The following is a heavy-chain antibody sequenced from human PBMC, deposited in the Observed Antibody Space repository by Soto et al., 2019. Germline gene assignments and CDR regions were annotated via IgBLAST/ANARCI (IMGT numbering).Heavy chain of an antibody. V-gene: IGHV4-4*02. CDR2: IYHSGST. D-gene: IGHD3-10*01. CDR1: GGSISSSNW. J-gene: IGHJ4*02. Sequence: PSETLSLTCAVSGGSISSSNWWSWVRQPPGKGLEWIGEIYHSGSTNYNPSLKSRVTISVDTSKNQFSLKLSSVTAADTAVYYCARAPNYYGSGSYLRGQGTLVTVSS. CDR3: ARAPNYYGSGSYL.